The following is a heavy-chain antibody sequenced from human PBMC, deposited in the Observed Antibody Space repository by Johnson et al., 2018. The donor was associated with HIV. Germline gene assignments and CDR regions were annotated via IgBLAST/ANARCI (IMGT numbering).Heavy chain of an antibody. Sequence: QVQLVESGGGVVQPGRSVRLSCAASGSSFSDYGMHWVRQAPGKGLEWVAVISFDGSENYYVDSVKGRFSISRDNVKNSLYLQMNSLRAEDTALYYCARGGLGFQNIHDPLDVWGQGTMVTVSS. V-gene: IGHV3-30*03. CDR1: GSSFSDYG. CDR2: ISFDGSEN. CDR3: ARGGLGFQNIHDPLDV. J-gene: IGHJ3*01. D-gene: IGHD1/OR15-1a*01.